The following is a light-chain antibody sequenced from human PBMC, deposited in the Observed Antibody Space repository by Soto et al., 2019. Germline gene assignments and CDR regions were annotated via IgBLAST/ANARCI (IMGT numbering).Light chain of an antibody. CDR2: DAS. V-gene: IGKV3-11*01. CDR3: QQRSNWPIT. J-gene: IGKJ5*01. Sequence: EIVLTQSPATLSLSPGERATLSFGASESIRTYLAWYQQKPGQAPRLLIYDASTRATGIPARFSGSGSGTDFTLTIGSLEPEDFAIYYCQQRSNWPITFGQGTRLEIK. CDR1: ESIRTY.